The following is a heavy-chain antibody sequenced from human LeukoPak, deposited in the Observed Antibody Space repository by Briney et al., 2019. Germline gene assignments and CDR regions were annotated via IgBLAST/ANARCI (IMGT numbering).Heavy chain of an antibody. Sequence: GGSLRLSCAASGFTFSSYEMNWVRQAPGKGLEWVSYISSGGDTIHYADSVKGRFTSSRDNAKNSLYLQMSSLRAEDTAVYYCVRDAGTRLKYSYGYGDYWGQGILVTVSS. D-gene: IGHD5-18*01. CDR1: GFTFSSYE. J-gene: IGHJ4*02. CDR3: VRDAGTRLKYSYGYGDY. CDR2: ISSGGDTI. V-gene: IGHV3-48*03.